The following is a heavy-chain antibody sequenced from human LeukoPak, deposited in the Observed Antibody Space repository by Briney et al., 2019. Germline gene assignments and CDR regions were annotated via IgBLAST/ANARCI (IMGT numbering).Heavy chain of an antibody. V-gene: IGHV3-7*01. CDR3: ARDDTSAHFFDY. D-gene: IGHD3-10*01. CDR2: INQDGSKE. Sequence: QTGGSLRLSCAASGFTFSNYWMTWVRQAPGKGLEWVAHINQDGSKEYYMDSVKARFTISRDNAKNSLYLQMNTLRAEDTAVYYCARDDTSAHFFDYWGQGTLVTVSS. CDR1: GFTFSNYW. J-gene: IGHJ4*02.